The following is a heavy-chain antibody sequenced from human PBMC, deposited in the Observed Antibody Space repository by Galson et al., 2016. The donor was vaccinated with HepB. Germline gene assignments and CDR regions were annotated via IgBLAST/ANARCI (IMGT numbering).Heavy chain of an antibody. CDR1: GFTFSSSW. CDR2: IKPDGSDK. V-gene: IGHV3-7*01. CDR3: ANAYY. J-gene: IGHJ4*02. D-gene: IGHD3-16*01. Sequence: LRLSCAASGFTFSSSWMSWVRQSAGKGLEWVANIKPDGSDKDYADSVKGRFTISRDNAKNSLYLQMNSLRAEDTAVYYCANAYYWGQGTLVTVSS.